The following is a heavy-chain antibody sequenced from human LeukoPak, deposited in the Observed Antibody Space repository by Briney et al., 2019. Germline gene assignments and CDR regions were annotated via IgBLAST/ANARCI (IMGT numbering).Heavy chain of an antibody. Sequence: PGESLKISCKTSGYSFTNYWISWVRQMPGKGLEWMGIIYPGDSDTRYSPSFQGQVTISADKSISTAYLQWSSLKASDTAMYYCARHYFGLMDYYYGRDVWGQGTTVTVSS. D-gene: IGHD3-10*01. CDR1: GYSFTNYW. V-gene: IGHV5-51*01. CDR2: IYPGDSDT. CDR3: ARHYFGLMDYYYGRDV. J-gene: IGHJ6*02.